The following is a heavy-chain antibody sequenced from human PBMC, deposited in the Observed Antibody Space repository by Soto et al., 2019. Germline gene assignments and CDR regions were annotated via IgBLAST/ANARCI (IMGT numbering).Heavy chain of an antibody. Sequence: ASVKVSCKVSGYTLTELSMHWVRQAPGKGLEWMGGFDPEDGETIYAQKFQGRVTMTEDTSTDTAYMELSSLRSEDTAVYYCATDPLLWYQRAFDIWGQGTMVTVSS. D-gene: IGHD3-10*01. CDR3: ATDPLLWYQRAFDI. V-gene: IGHV1-24*01. J-gene: IGHJ3*02. CDR1: GYTLTELS. CDR2: FDPEDGET.